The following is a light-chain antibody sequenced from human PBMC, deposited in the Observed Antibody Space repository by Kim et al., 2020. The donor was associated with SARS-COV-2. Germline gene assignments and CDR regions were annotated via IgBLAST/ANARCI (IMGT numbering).Light chain of an antibody. J-gene: IGKJ4*01. Sequence: PGERAVLSCRASRSVTNYLAWYQQKPGQAPKLLIYDATNRADGIPARFSGSGFATDFTLTISTLEPEDFAVYYCQQRVNWPLTFGGGTKVDIK. V-gene: IGKV3-11*01. CDR2: DAT. CDR3: QQRVNWPLT. CDR1: RSVTNY.